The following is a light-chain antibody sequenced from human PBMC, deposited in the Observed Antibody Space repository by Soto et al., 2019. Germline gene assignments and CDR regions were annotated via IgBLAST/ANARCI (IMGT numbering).Light chain of an antibody. CDR2: EVS. V-gene: IGLV2-14*01. CDR3: SSYTSSSTLV. Sequence: QSVLTQPASVSGSPGQSITISCTGTSSDVGGYNYVSWYQQHPGKAPKLMIYEVSNRHSGVSNRFSGSKSGNTASLTISGLQAEDEADYYCSSYTSSSTLVFGGGTKLTVL. CDR1: SSDVGGYNY. J-gene: IGLJ2*01.